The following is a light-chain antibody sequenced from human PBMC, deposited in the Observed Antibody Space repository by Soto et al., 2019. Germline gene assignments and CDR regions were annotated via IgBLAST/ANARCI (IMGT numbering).Light chain of an antibody. CDR1: SSDVGGYNY. V-gene: IGLV2-14*01. CDR3: SSYARRNTLL. Sequence: QSALTQPASVSGSPGQSITISCTGTSSDVGGYNYVSWYQQHPGKAPKLMIYEVSNRPSGVSNRFSGSKSGNTASLTISGLQAEDEADYYCSSYARRNTLLFGGGTKVTVL. J-gene: IGLJ3*02. CDR2: EVS.